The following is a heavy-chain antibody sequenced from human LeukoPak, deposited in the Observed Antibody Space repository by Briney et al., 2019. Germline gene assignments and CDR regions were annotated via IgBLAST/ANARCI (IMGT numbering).Heavy chain of an antibody. D-gene: IGHD2-2*01. CDR1: GYSLTSFD. V-gene: IGHV1-8*01. J-gene: IGHJ4*02. CDR3: ARVPRYCSSTSCYNFDY. Sequence: GASVKVSYKASGYSLTSFDINWVRQGSGQGLEWMGWMNPKRGNTGYAPTFQGRVTITRDTSIDTAFMELSSLRPDDTAVYYCARVPRYCSSTSCYNFDYWGQGTLVTVSS. CDR2: MNPKRGNT.